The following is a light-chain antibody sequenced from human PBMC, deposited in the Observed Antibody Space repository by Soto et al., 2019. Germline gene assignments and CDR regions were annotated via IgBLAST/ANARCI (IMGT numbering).Light chain of an antibody. CDR2: GAS. V-gene: IGKV3-20*01. CDR1: QSVRSSS. J-gene: IGKJ1*01. CDR3: QQYGSSPRT. Sequence: EIVLTLSPGTLSLSPGERATLSCRASQSVRSSSLAWYQQKPGQAPRLLIYGASSRATGIPDRFSGSGSGTDFTLTISRLEPEDFAVYYCQQYGSSPRTFGQGTKVEIK.